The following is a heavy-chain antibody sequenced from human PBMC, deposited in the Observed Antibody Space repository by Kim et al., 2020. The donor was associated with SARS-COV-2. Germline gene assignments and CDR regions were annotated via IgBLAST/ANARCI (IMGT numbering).Heavy chain of an antibody. D-gene: IGHD3-22*01. CDR1: GGTFSSYT. V-gene: IGHV1-69*04. CDR3: ARDGSNYYDSSGYGRAFYCMDV. Sequence: SVKVSCKASGGTFSSYTISWVRQAPGQGLEWMGRIIPILGIANYAQKFQGRVTITADKSTSTAYMELSSLRSEDTAVYYCARDGSNYYDSSGYGRAFYCMDVWGQGTTVTVSS. CDR2: IIPILGIA. J-gene: IGHJ6*02.